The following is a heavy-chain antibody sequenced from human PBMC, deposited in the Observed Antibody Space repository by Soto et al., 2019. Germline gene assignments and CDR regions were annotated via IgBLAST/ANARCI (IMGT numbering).Heavy chain of an antibody. D-gene: IGHD2-15*01. CDR2: ISGSGGST. CDR1: GFTVSSNY. V-gene: IGHV3-23*01. J-gene: IGHJ6*02. Sequence: GGSLRLSCAASGFTVSSNYMSWVRQAPGKGLEWVSAISGSGGSTYYADSVKGRFTISRDNSKNTLYLQMNSLRAEDTAVYYCAKDECSGGSCYSSLDVWGQGTTVTVSS. CDR3: AKDECSGGSCYSSLDV.